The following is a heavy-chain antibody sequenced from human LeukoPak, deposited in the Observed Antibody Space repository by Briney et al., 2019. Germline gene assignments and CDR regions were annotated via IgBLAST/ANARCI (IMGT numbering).Heavy chain of an antibody. D-gene: IGHD6-25*01. CDR3: ARDGAASYMDV. J-gene: IGHJ6*03. CDR2: INHSGTT. CDR1: GYSIISAYY. V-gene: IGHV4-38-2*02. Sequence: SETLSLTCAVSGYSIISAYYWVWIRQPPGKGLEWIGSINHSGTTSYNPSLKSRVTISVDTSKNQFSLKLSSVTAADTAVYYCARDGAASYMDVWGKGTTVTVSS.